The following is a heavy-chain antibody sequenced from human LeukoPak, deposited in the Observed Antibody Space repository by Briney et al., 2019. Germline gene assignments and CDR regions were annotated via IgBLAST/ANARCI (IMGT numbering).Heavy chain of an antibody. V-gene: IGHV1-69*13. D-gene: IGHD1-26*01. Sequence: GASVKVSCKASGGTFSSYAISWVRQAPGQGLEWMGGIIPIFGTANYAQKFQGRVTITADESTSTAYMELSSLRSEDTAVYYCARGGGGSYTHYMDVWGKGTTVTVSS. CDR2: IIPIFGTA. J-gene: IGHJ6*03. CDR3: ARGGGGSYTHYMDV. CDR1: GGTFSSYA.